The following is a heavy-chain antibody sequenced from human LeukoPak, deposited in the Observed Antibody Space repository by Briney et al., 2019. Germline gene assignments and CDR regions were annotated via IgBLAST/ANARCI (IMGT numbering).Heavy chain of an antibody. D-gene: IGHD3-16*02. CDR2: INHSGST. V-gene: IGHV4-38-2*02. CDR3: ARSHNYVWGSYRHDAFDI. Sequence: SETLSLTCTVSGYSISSGYYWGWIRQPPGKGLEWIGEINHSGSTNYNPSLKSRVTISVDTSKNQFSLKLSSVTAADTAVYYCARSHNYVWGSYRHDAFDIWGQGTMVTVSS. CDR1: GYSISSGYY. J-gene: IGHJ3*02.